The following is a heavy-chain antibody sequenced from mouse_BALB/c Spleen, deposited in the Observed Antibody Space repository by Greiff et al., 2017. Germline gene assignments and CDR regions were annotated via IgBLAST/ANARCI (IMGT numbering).Heavy chain of an antibody. V-gene: IGHV14-1*02. Sequence: VQLKQSGAELVRPGALVKLSCKASGFNIKDYYMHWVKQRPEQGLEWIGWIDPENGNTIYDPKFQGKASITADTSSNTAYLQLSSLTSEDTAVYYCATYYYGSSAYYFDYWGQGTTLTVSS. CDR2: IDPENGNT. CDR3: ATYYYGSSAYYFDY. J-gene: IGHJ2*01. D-gene: IGHD1-1*01. CDR1: GFNIKDYY.